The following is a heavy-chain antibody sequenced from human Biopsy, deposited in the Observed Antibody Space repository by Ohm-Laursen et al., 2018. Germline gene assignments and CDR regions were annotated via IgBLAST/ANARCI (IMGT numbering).Heavy chain of an antibody. CDR2: IYTSGIT. CDR1: GGSLSSYS. J-gene: IGHJ5*02. D-gene: IGHD1-14*01. CDR3: ARDRDRRGWFDP. Sequence: PGTLSLTCTVSGGSLSSYSWSWIRQPAGKGLEWIGQIYTSGITNYNPSLKSRVTMSVDTSKNKLSLRVSSVTAADTAVYYCARDRDRRGWFDPWGQGTLVTVSS. V-gene: IGHV4-4*07.